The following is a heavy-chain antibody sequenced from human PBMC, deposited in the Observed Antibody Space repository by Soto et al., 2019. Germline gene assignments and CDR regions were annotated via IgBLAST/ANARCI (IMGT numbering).Heavy chain of an antibody. CDR2: IVPIFGA. CDR1: GGTFSNYG. Sequence: QVQLVQSGAEVKKPGSSVKVSCKSSGGTFSNYGFSWVRQAPGQGLECMGVIVPIFGAEHPQKFQGRVTITADESTNTVFMELRGLRSEDTAVYYCARGGSHYEGSGYSQGHVWGQGPTVTVSS. V-gene: IGHV1-69*12. D-gene: IGHD3-22*01. CDR3: ARGGSHYEGSGYSQGHV. J-gene: IGHJ6*02.